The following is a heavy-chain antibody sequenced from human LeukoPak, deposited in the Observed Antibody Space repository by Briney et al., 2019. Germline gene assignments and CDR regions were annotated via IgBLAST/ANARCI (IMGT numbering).Heavy chain of an antibody. CDR2: INHSGST. CDR3: ARSEGDCSSTSCEEDWFDP. D-gene: IGHD2-2*01. CDR1: GGSFSGYY. Sequence: SETLSLTCAVYGGSFSGYYWSWIRQPPGKGLEWIGEINHSGSTNYNPSLKSRVTISVDTSKNQFSLKLSSVTAADTAVYYCARSEGDCSSTSCEEDWFDPWGQGTLVTVSS. J-gene: IGHJ5*02. V-gene: IGHV4-34*01.